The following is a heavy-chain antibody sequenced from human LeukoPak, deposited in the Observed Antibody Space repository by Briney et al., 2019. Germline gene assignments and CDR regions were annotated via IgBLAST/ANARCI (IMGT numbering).Heavy chain of an antibody. J-gene: IGHJ6*02. D-gene: IGHD2-15*01. CDR3: ARVVLRCSGGSCYSFYYYGMDV. Sequence: SVNVSCKASVGTFSSYAISWVRQPPGQGLEWMGRIIPILGIANYAQKFQGRVTITADKSTSTAYMELSSLRSEDTAVYYCARVVLRCSGGSCYSFYYYGMDVWGQGTTVTVSS. CDR1: VGTFSSYA. V-gene: IGHV1-69*04. CDR2: IIPILGIA.